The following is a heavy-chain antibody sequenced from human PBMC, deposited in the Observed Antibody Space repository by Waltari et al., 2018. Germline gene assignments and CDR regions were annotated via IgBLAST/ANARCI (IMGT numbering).Heavy chain of an antibody. Sequence: EVQLVESWGGLVQPGGSLRLSCAASGFTFSSYWMHWVRQAPGKGLVWVSRINRYWKSTSSAESVKVRFTVSRDNAKNTLYLQMNRLRAEDTAVYYCATCGDSYVVYWGQGTLVTVSS. CDR2: INRYWKST. CDR1: GFTFSSYW. D-gene: IGHD2-21*02. V-gene: IGHV3-74*01. J-gene: IGHJ4*02. CDR3: ATCGDSYVVY.